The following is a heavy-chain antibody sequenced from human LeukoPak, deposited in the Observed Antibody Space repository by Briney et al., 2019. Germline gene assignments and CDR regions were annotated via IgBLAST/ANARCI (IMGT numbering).Heavy chain of an antibody. Sequence: GGSLRLSCAASGFTFSSYDFNWVRQAPGKGLEWVSYISSSGSPIYYTDSVKGRFTISRDNAKSSLYLQMNRLRADDTAVYYCARGLSVGGQGTLVTVSS. J-gene: IGHJ4*02. CDR3: ARGLSV. D-gene: IGHD3-3*02. CDR2: ISSSGSPI. CDR1: GFTFSSYD. V-gene: IGHV3-48*03.